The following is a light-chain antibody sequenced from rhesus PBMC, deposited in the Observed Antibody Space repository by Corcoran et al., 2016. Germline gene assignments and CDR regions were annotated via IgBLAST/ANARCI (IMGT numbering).Light chain of an antibody. CDR3: SSYEASDTCNYI. J-gene: IGLJ1*01. V-gene: IGLV2-11*01. Sequence: QSAPIQSPSVSGSLGQSVTISCTGTSSGIGRYNYVSWYRQQPGPTTKLMMYNGNMRPSRVSDRCSGSKSGNTAALTISGLQAGEDADYYCSSYEASDTCNYIFGAGTRLTVL. CDR1: SSGIGRYNY. CDR2: NGN.